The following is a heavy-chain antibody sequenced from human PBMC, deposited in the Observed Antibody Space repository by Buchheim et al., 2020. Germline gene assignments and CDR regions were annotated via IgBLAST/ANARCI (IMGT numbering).Heavy chain of an antibody. D-gene: IGHD4-17*01. CDR2: INHSGST. V-gene: IGHV4-34*01. J-gene: IGHJ6*02. Sequence: QVQLQQWGAGLLKPSETLSLTCAVYGGSFSGYYWSWIRQPPGKGLEWIGEINHSGSTNYNPSLKSRVTISVDTSKNPFSLKLSSVTAADTAVYYCARGPTVTTPDYYYGMDVWGQGTT. CDR3: ARGPTVTTPDYYYGMDV. CDR1: GGSFSGYY.